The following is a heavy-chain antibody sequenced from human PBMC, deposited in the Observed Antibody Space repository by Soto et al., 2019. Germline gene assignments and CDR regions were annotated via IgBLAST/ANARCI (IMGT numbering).Heavy chain of an antibody. CDR2: TRNKANSYTT. D-gene: IGHD6-13*01. CDR1: GFTFSDHY. Sequence: GGSLRLSCAASGFTFSDHYMDWVRQAPGKGLEWVGRTRNKANSYTTEYAASVKGRFTISRDDSKNSLYLQMNSLKTEDTAVYYCARVLLAAAGYYYYGMDVWGQGTTVTVSS. V-gene: IGHV3-72*01. J-gene: IGHJ6*02. CDR3: ARVLLAAAGYYYYGMDV.